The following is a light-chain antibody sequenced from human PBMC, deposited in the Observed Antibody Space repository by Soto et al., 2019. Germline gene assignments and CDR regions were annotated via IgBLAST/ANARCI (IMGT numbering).Light chain of an antibody. CDR2: AAS. CDR3: QQTNSFPFT. Sequence: DIVLTQSPDSLAVSLGERATINCKSSHIVLNSGDNKNYLSWYQQRPGKAPKLLIYAASSLQTGVPSRFSGSGSGTDFTLTISSLQAEDFATYYCQQTNSFPFTFGQGTRLEIK. J-gene: IGKJ5*01. V-gene: IGKV4-1*01. CDR1: HIVLNSGDNKNY.